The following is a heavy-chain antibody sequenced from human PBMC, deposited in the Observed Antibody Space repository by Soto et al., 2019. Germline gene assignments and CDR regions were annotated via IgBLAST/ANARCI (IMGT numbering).Heavy chain of an antibody. Sequence: PSETLSLTCTVSGGSISSGGYYWSWIRQHPGKGLEWIGYIYYSGSTYYNPSLKSRVTISVDTSKNQFSLKLSSVTAADTAVYYCARAPITGDSYYFDYWGQGTLVTVSS. CDR2: IYYSGST. CDR1: GGSISSGGYY. D-gene: IGHD7-27*01. J-gene: IGHJ4*02. V-gene: IGHV4-31*03. CDR3: ARAPITGDSYYFDY.